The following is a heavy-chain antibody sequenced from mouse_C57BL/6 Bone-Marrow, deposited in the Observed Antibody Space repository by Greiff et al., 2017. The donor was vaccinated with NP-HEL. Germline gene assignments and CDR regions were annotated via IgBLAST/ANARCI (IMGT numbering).Heavy chain of an antibody. D-gene: IGHD2-5*01. CDR3: ARDYSNYVWYFDV. V-gene: IGHV1-64*01. J-gene: IGHJ1*03. CDR2: IHPNSGST. CDR1: GYTFTSYW. Sequence: QVQLQQPGAELVKPGASVKLSCKASGYTFTSYWMHWVKQRPGQGLEWIGMIHPNSGSTNYNEKFKSKATLTVDKSSSTAYMQLSSLTSEDSAVYYCARDYSNYVWYFDVWGTGTTVTVSS.